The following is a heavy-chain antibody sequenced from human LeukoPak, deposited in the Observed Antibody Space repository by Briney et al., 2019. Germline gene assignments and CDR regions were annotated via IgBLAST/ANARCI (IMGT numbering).Heavy chain of an antibody. Sequence: GGSLRLSCAASGFTFSSYAMHWVRQAPGKGLEWVAVISYDGSNKYYADSVKGRFTISRDNSKNTLYLRMNSLRAEDTAVYYCARDQDSSGWYTFDYWGQGTLVTVSS. CDR2: ISYDGSNK. CDR1: GFTFSSYA. J-gene: IGHJ4*02. CDR3: ARDQDSSGWYTFDY. V-gene: IGHV3-30*04. D-gene: IGHD6-19*01.